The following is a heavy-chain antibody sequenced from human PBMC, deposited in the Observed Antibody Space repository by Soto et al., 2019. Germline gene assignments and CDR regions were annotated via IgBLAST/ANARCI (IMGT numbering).Heavy chain of an antibody. D-gene: IGHD3-3*01. CDR2: VIPLYGTP. Sequence: QVQLVQSGAEVKMPGSSVKISCKASGGNFNSYAISWVRQAPGQGLEWMGGVIPLYGTPNYAQKSQGRVTITADTSASTGYMELSSLRPEDTAVYYCARPFLEWLYDAFHIWGQGTMLTVSS. V-gene: IGHV1-69*06. J-gene: IGHJ3*02. CDR1: GGNFNSYA. CDR3: ARPFLEWLYDAFHI.